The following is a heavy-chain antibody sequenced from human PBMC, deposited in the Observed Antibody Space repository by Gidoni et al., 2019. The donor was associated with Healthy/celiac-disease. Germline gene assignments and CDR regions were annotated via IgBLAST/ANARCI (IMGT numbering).Heavy chain of an antibody. D-gene: IGHD2-2*01. J-gene: IGHJ4*02. V-gene: IGHV1-69*01. CDR3: ARAEIFATGDIVVVPAAQDPNYFDY. CDR2: IIPIFGTA. CDR1: GGTFSSYA. Sequence: QVQLVQSGAEVKKPGSSVKVSCKASGGTFSSYAISWVRQAPGQGLEWMGGIIPIFGTANYAQKFQGRVTITADESTSTAYMELSSLRSEDTAVYYCARAEIFATGDIVVVPAAQDPNYFDYWGQGTLVTVSS.